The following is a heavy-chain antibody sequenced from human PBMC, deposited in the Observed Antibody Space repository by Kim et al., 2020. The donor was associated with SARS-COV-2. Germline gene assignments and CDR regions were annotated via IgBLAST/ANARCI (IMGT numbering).Heavy chain of an antibody. J-gene: IGHJ4*02. D-gene: IGHD3-22*01. Sequence: QGRVTITRDTSASTAYMELSSLRSEDTAVYYCARDGFYDSSGYSPYYFDYWGQGTLVTVSS. CDR3: ARDGFYDSSGYSPYYFDY. V-gene: IGHV1-3*01.